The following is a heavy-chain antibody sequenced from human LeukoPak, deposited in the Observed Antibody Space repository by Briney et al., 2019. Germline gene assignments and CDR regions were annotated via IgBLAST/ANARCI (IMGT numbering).Heavy chain of an antibody. CDR1: GFAFGTYA. CDR2: ISADGQVT. J-gene: IGHJ4*02. V-gene: IGHV3-23*01. CDR3: AGGEYSSGWLDY. Sequence: GGSLRLSCAGSGFAFGTYAMSWVRQAPGMGLEWVSSISADGQVTYYADSVEGRFTVSRDNSKSTLYLQMNSLRVEDTAVYYCAGGEYSSGWLDYWGQGTLVTVSS. D-gene: IGHD6-19*01.